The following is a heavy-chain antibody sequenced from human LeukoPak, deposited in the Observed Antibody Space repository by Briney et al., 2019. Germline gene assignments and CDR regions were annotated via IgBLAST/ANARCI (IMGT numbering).Heavy chain of an antibody. V-gene: IGHV4-34*01. CDR3: ARLKWLRPYYYYGMDV. CDR2: INHSGST. CDR1: GGSFSGYY. D-gene: IGHD5-12*01. J-gene: IGHJ6*02. Sequence: PSETLSLTCAVYGGSFSGYYWSWIRQPPGKGLEWIGEINHSGSTKYNPSLKSRVTISVDTSKNQFSLKLSSVTAADTAVYYCARLKWLRPYYYYGMDVWGQGTTVTVSS.